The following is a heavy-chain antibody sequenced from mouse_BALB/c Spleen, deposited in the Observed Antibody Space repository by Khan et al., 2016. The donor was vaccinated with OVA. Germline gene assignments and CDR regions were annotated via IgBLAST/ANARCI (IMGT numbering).Heavy chain of an antibody. CDR2: ISYSGNT. D-gene: IGHD1-1*02. Sequence: EVKLEESGPGLVKPSQSLSLTCTVTGYSITSDYAWNWIRQFPGNKLEWMGYISYSGNTNYNPSLKSRISITRDTSKKQFFLQLNAVTTEDTATYYCARVYGGDFDYWGQGTTLTVSS. CDR1: GYSITSDYA. V-gene: IGHV3-2*02. CDR3: ARVYGGDFDY. J-gene: IGHJ2*01.